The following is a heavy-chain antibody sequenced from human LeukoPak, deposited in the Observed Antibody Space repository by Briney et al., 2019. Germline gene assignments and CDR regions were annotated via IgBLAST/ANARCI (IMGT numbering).Heavy chain of an antibody. J-gene: IGHJ4*02. CDR3: ARRALDYDDVAYFYARCSDV. CDR2: INHRGST. Sequence: PSETLSLTCGVSGMSLSDYYWTWIRQSPGKGLEWLGEINHRGSTDYNPSLKSRVTISIDTSKDQFSLELRSVTAADTAIYYCARRALDYDDVAYFYARCSDVWGQGIQVTVSA. CDR1: GMSLSDYY. D-gene: IGHD4-17*01. V-gene: IGHV4-34*01.